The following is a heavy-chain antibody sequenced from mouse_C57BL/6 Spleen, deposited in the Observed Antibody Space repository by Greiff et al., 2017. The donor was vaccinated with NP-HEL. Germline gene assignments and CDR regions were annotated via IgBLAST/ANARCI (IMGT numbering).Heavy chain of an antibody. D-gene: IGHD1-1*01. CDR3: ARPFYYGSSYEDYFDY. Sequence: VQLQQPGAELVRPGTSVKLSCKASGYTFTSYWMHWVKQRPGQGLEWIGVIDPSDSYTNYNQKFKGKATLTVDTSSSTAYMQLSSLTSEDSAVYYCARPFYYGSSYEDYFDYWGQGTTLTVSS. CDR1: GYTFTSYW. J-gene: IGHJ2*01. CDR2: IDPSDSYT. V-gene: IGHV1-59*01.